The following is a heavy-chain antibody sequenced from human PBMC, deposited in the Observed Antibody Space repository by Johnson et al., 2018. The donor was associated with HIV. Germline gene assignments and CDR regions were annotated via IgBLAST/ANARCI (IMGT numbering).Heavy chain of an antibody. CDR3: ARVEPIRRAIDAFEI. CDR2: IKQDGSEK. Sequence: VQLVESGGGLVQPGGSLRLSCAASGFTFSNYWMSWVRQAPGKGLEWVANIKQDGSEKYYVDSVKGRFTISRDNAKNSLYPQLNSLRAEDTAVYYSARVEPIRRAIDAFEIWGQGTMVTVCS. CDR1: GFTFSNYW. J-gene: IGHJ3*02. V-gene: IGHV3-7*01.